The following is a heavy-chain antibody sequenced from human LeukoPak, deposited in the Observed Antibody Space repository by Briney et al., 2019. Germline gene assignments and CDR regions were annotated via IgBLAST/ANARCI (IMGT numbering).Heavy chain of an antibody. CDR1: GLTFSGYW. J-gene: IGHJ3*02. CDR2: INNDGNIT. CDR3: ARELIYGNDAFDI. V-gene: IGHV3-74*03. Sequence: GGSLRLSCAASGLTFSGYWMHWVRQAPGKGLVWVSRINNDGNITTYADSVKGRFTISRDNAKNTLYLQKKSLRAEDTAVYYCARELIYGNDAFDIWGQGTMVTVSS. D-gene: IGHD3-16*01.